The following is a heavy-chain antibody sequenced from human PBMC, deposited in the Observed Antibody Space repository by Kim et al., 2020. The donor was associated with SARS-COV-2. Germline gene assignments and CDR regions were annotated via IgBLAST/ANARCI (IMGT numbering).Heavy chain of an antibody. V-gene: IGHV3-21*01. D-gene: IGHD2-2*03. CDR3: TTTLDV. Sequence: STSSSDLYYSDSVGGRFTISRDNAKNSLYLQMDSLRADDRAVYYCTTTLDVWGQGTLVTVSS. CDR2: STSSSDL. J-gene: IGHJ4*02.